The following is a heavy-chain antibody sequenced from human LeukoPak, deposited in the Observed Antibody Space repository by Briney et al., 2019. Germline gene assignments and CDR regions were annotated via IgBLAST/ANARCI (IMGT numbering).Heavy chain of an antibody. Sequence: SETLSLTCTVSGGSISSGGYYWSWIRQHPGKGLEWIGYIYYSGSTNYNPPLRSRVTISVDTSKNQFSLKLSSVTAADTAVYYCARGRRTVTTGFDYWGQGTLVTVSS. CDR3: ARGRRTVTTGFDY. D-gene: IGHD4-11*01. J-gene: IGHJ4*02. CDR1: GGSISSGGYY. CDR2: IYYSGST. V-gene: IGHV4-31*03.